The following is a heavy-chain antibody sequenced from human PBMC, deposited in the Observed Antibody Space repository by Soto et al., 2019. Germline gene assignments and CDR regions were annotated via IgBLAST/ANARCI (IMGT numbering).Heavy chain of an antibody. V-gene: IGHV4-59*08. D-gene: IGHD5-12*01. Sequence: SETLSLTCTVSGGSISSYYWSWIRQPPGKGLEWIGYIYYSGSTNYNPSLKSRVTISVDTSKNQFSLKLSSVTAADTAVYYCARPGDSGYDYWVDAFDIWGQGTMVTVSS. CDR2: IYYSGST. CDR3: ARPGDSGYDYWVDAFDI. J-gene: IGHJ3*02. CDR1: GGSISSYY.